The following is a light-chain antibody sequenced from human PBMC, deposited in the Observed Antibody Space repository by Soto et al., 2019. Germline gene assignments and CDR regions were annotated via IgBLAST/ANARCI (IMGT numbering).Light chain of an antibody. CDR2: GAS. CDR1: QSVSHTY. Sequence: EIVLTQSPGTLPLSPGERAALSCRASQSVSHTYLAWYQQKSGQAPRLLIYGASRRATGIPDRFSGSGSGTDFTLTISRLEPEDFAVYYCQQFGGSSYTFGQGTKVDIK. V-gene: IGKV3-20*01. CDR3: QQFGGSSYT. J-gene: IGKJ2*01.